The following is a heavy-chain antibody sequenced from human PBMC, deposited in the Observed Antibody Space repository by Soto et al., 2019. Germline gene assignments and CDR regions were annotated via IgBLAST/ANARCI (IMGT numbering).Heavy chain of an antibody. CDR2: IIPIFGTA. CDR3: ARSLPGTTSAFDI. D-gene: IGHD1-7*01. CDR1: GGTFSSYA. Sequence: SVKVSCKASGGTFSSYAISWVLQAPGQGLEWMGGIIPIFGTANYAQKFQGRVTITADESTSTAYMELSSLRSEDTAVYYCARSLPGTTSAFDIWGQGTMVTVSS. V-gene: IGHV1-69*13. J-gene: IGHJ3*02.